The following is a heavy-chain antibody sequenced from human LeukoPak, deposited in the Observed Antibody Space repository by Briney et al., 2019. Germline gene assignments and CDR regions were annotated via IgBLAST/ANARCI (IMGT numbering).Heavy chain of an antibody. CDR3: ARDGAAGDISYYDYYMDV. D-gene: IGHD3-10*01. J-gene: IGHJ6*03. V-gene: IGHV3-53*01. CDR1: GINVSSNY. Sequence: GESLRLSCAASGINVSSNYMSWVRQAPGKGLEWVSVIYSSGTTYYADSVRGRFSISRDNFKNTVYLQMNSLRAEDTAVYYCARDGAAGDISYYDYYMDVWGKGTTVTVSS. CDR2: IYSSGTT.